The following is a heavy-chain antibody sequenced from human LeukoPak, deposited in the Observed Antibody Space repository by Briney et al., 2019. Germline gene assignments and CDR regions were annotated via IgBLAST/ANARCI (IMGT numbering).Heavy chain of an antibody. CDR3: ARNKDVVGAIGD. V-gene: IGHV1-46*01. D-gene: IGHD1-26*01. Sequence: ASVKVSCKASGYTFTSYYMHWVRQAPGQGLEWMGIINPSGRSTSYAQKFQGRVKMTRDTSTGTVYMELSSLRSEDTAVYYCARNKDVVGAIGDWGQGTLVTVSS. CDR2: INPSGRST. CDR1: GYTFTSYY. J-gene: IGHJ4*02.